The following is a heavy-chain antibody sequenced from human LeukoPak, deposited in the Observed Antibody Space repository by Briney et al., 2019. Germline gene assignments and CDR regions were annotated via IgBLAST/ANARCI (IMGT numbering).Heavy chain of an antibody. CDR3: AKGDFYDSSGYPYFDY. V-gene: IGHV3-23*01. Sequence: GGSLRLSCAASGFTFSSYAMSWVRQAPGKGLEWVSAISGSGGSTYYADSVKGRFTISRDNSKNTLYLQVSSLRAEDTAVYYCAKGDFYDSSGYPYFDYWGQGTLVTVSS. CDR2: ISGSGGST. D-gene: IGHD3-22*01. J-gene: IGHJ4*02. CDR1: GFTFSSYA.